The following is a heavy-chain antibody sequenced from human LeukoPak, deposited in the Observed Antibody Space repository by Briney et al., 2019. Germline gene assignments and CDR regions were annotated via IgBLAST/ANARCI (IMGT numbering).Heavy chain of an antibody. CDR3: VRDLILVWTPGDDFDY. V-gene: IGHV3-74*01. Sequence: GGSLRLSCAASGFSFKNCWMHWVRQAPGKGLEWVSRINEDGSIITYADSVKGRFTISRDNAKNTLYLQMNSLRAEDTAVYYCVRDLILVWTPGDDFDYWGQGTLVTVSS. CDR1: GFSFKNCW. CDR2: INEDGSII. J-gene: IGHJ4*02. D-gene: IGHD2-8*01.